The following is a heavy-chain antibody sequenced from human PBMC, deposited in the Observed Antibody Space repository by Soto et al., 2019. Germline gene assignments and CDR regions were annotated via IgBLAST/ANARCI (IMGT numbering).Heavy chain of an antibody. CDR3: ARAVTRFYGMDV. D-gene: IGHD4-17*01. V-gene: IGHV3-74*01. CDR2: INSDGSNT. CDR1: GFTFSNYW. J-gene: IGHJ6*02. Sequence: GGSLRLSCAASGFTFSNYWMHWVRQVPGKGLVWVSRINSDGSNTIYADSVKGRFTISRDNAKNTLYLQMNSLRAEDTAVYYCARAVTRFYGMDVWGQGTTVTVSS.